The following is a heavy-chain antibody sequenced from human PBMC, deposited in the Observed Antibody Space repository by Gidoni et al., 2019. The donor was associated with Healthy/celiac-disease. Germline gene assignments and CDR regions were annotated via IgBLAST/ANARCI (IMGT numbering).Heavy chain of an antibody. CDR3: AKAGKKQWLVPYYFDY. CDR1: GFTFSRYA. CDR2: ISGSGGST. J-gene: IGHJ4*02. D-gene: IGHD6-19*01. Sequence: EVQLLESGGGLVQHGGSLRLSCAASGFTFSRYAMSWVRQAPGKGLEWVAAISGSGGSTYYADSVKGRFTISRDNSKNTLYLQMNSLRAEDTAVYYCAKAGKKQWLVPYYFDYWGQGTLVTVSS. V-gene: IGHV3-23*01.